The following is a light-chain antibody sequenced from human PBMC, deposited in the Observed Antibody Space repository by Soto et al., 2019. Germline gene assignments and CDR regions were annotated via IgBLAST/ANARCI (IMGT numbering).Light chain of an antibody. Sequence: EKVMTQSPATLSLSLGERATLSCRASESVSNNLAWYHQRPGQAPRLPIYGASTRATGIPDRFSGSGSGTEFTLTITSLQSEDFGFYFCQQYDYWLSLTFGGGTKVDIK. J-gene: IGKJ4*01. CDR3: QQYDYWLSLT. CDR1: ESVSNN. CDR2: GAS. V-gene: IGKV3-15*01.